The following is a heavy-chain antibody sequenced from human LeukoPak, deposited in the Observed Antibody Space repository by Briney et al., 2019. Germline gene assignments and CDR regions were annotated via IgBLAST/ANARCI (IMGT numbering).Heavy chain of an antibody. J-gene: IGHJ4*02. CDR2: ISYDGSNK. CDR1: GFAFSSYG. V-gene: IGHV3-30*18. D-gene: IGHD3-16*01. CDR3: AKDTSPGDGSAFDY. Sequence: GRSLRLSCAASGFAFSSYGMHWVRQAPGKGLEWVAVISYDGSNKYYADSVKGRFTISRDNSKNTLYLQMNSLRAEDTALYYCAKDTSPGDGSAFDYWGQGTLVTVSS.